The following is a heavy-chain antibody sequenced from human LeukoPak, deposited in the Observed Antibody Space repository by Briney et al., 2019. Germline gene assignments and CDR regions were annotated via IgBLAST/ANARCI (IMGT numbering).Heavy chain of an antibody. CDR1: GFTFSSYS. J-gene: IGHJ4*02. CDR2: ISSSSSYI. V-gene: IGHV3-21*01. Sequence: PGGSLRLSCAASGFTFSSYSMNWVRQAPGKGLQWVSSISSSSSYIYYADSVKGRFTISRDNAKNSLYLQMNSLRAEDTAVYYCARVKGCSSTSCPADYWGQGTLVTVSP. D-gene: IGHD2-2*01. CDR3: ARVKGCSSTSCPADY.